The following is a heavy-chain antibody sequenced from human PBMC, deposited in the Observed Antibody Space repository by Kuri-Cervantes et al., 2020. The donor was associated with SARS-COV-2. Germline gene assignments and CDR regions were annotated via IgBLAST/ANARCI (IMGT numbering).Heavy chain of an antibody. V-gene: IGHV1-8*02. J-gene: IGHJ4*02. D-gene: IGHD3-10*01. Sequence: ASVQVSCKASGYTFSSYEINRLRQDTGQGLEWMGWMNPNSGNTAYAQKFQGRVTMTRDTSISKAYMELSRLRSDDTAVYYCARGVPMVRGVRLHQQSQGIEGHWGQGTLVTVSS. CDR1: GYTFSSYE. CDR2: MNPNSGNT. CDR3: ARGVPMVRGVRLHQQSQGIEGH.